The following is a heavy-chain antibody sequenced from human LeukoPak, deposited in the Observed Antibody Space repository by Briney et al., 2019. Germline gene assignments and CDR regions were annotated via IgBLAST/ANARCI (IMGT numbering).Heavy chain of an antibody. V-gene: IGHV1-69*04. CDR3: ARDGVVVPAAIGYYHYGMDV. Sequence: ASVKVSCKASGGTFSSYTISWVRQAPGQGLEWMGRIIPILGIANYAQKFRGRVTITADKSTSTTYMELSSLRSEDTAVYYCARDGVVVPAAIGYYHYGMDVWGQGTTVTVSS. CDR2: IIPILGIA. J-gene: IGHJ6*02. CDR1: GGTFSSYT. D-gene: IGHD2-2*01.